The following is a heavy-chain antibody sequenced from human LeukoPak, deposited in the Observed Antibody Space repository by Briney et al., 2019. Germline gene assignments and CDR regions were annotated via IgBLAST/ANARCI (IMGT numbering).Heavy chain of an antibody. Sequence: TGGSLRLSCAASGFIFEDYTMHWVRQVPGKTLAWVSLVNWHGTTYYADSLKGRFTISRDNSKNSLYLQMDSLRIEDTAFYYCAKDLTYESSGSVIDNWGLGTLVTVSS. CDR2: VNWHGTT. CDR1: GFIFEDYT. V-gene: IGHV3-43*01. J-gene: IGHJ4*02. D-gene: IGHD3-22*01. CDR3: AKDLTYESSGSVIDN.